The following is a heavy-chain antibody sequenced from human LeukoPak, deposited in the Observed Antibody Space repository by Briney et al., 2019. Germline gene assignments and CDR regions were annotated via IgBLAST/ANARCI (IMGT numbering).Heavy chain of an antibody. CDR1: GYTFTSYG. Sequence: ASVKVSCKASGYTFTSYGISWVRQAPGQGLEWMGWISAYNGNTNYAQKLQGRVTMTTDTSTSTAYMELRSLRSDDTAVYYCAKDLTGYCSGGSCYTWYFDLWGRGTLVTVSS. D-gene: IGHD2-15*01. CDR3: AKDLTGYCSGGSCYTWYFDL. CDR2: ISAYNGNT. J-gene: IGHJ2*01. V-gene: IGHV1-18*01.